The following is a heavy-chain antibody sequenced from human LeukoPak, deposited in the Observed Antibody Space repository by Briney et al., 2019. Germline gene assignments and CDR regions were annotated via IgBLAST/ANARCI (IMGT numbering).Heavy chain of an antibody. CDR2: ISAYNGNT. D-gene: IGHD6-13*01. J-gene: IGHJ6*03. CDR3: ARDISGSSWTTTWYYMDV. Sequence: GASVKVSCKASGYTFTSYGISWVRQAPGQGLEWMGWISAYNGNTNYAQKLQGRVTMTTDTSTSTAYMELRSLRSDDTAVYYCARDISGSSWTTTWYYMDVWGKGTTVTVSS. V-gene: IGHV1-18*01. CDR1: GYTFTSYG.